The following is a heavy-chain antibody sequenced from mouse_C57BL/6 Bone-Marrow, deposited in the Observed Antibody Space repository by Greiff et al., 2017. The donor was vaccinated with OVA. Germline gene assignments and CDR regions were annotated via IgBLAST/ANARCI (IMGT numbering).Heavy chain of an antibody. D-gene: IGHD1-1*01. CDR3: ARRYYGSHFDY. Sequence: VQLQQSGAELAKPGASVKLSCKASGYTFTSYWMHWVNQRPGQGLEWIGYINPSSGYTKYNQKFKDKATLTADKSSTTAYIQLSSLTYEDSAVYYCARRYYGSHFDYWGQGTTLTVSS. CDR2: INPSSGYT. V-gene: IGHV1-7*01. CDR1: GYTFTSYW. J-gene: IGHJ2*01.